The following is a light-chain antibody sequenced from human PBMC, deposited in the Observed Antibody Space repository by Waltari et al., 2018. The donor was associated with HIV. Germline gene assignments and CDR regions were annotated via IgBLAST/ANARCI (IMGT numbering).Light chain of an antibody. J-gene: IGLJ1*01. V-gene: IGLV2-14*01. Sequence: QSALTQPAPVSGSPGQSLTLSCTGTSSYVGGFNDVSWYQQHPGKAPKLMIYDVSKRPSGVSNRFSGSKSGNTASLTIAGLQAEDEADYYCSSYTSSSTFVFGTGTKVTVL. CDR2: DVS. CDR1: SSYVGGFND. CDR3: SSYTSSSTFV.